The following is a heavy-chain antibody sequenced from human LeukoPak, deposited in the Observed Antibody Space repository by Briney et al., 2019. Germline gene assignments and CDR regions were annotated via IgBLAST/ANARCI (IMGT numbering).Heavy chain of an antibody. J-gene: IGHJ4*02. CDR1: GFTFSDYY. Sequence: GESLIISCAAFGFTFSDYYMGWVRQAPGEGLEWVSYISGSSSYTNYADSVKGRFTISRDNAMHSLYLQMYSLRAEDTAVYYCARSGSGLNIDYWGQGTLVTVSS. D-gene: IGHD6-19*01. CDR3: ARSGSGLNIDY. V-gene: IGHV3-11*06. CDR2: ISGSSSYT.